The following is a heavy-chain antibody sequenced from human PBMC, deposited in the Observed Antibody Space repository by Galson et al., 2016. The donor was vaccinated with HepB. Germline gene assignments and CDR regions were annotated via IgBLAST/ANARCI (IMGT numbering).Heavy chain of an antibody. CDR1: GGSISSSSYY. CDR3: ARRYCSGGSCYPYYFDY. V-gene: IGHV4-39*01. Sequence: ETLSLTCRVSGGSISSSSYYWGWIRQPPGKGLEWIGSIYYSASTYYNPSLKSRGTISVDTSKNQFSLKLTSVTAADTAVYYCARRYCSGGSCYPYYFDYWGQGTLVTVSS. J-gene: IGHJ4*02. D-gene: IGHD2-15*01. CDR2: IYYSAST.